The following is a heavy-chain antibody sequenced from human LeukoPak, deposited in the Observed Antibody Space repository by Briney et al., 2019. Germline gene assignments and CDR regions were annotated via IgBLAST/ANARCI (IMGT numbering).Heavy chain of an antibody. CDR3: AKGENVIAAIGYFDY. CDR2: ISSSSSYI. J-gene: IGHJ4*02. Sequence: GGSLRLSCSASGFTFSSYSMNWVRQAPGKGLEWVSSISSSSSYIYYADSVKGRFTISRDNSKNTLYLQMNSLRAEDTAVYYCAKGENVIAAIGYFDYWGQGTLVTVSS. CDR1: GFTFSSYS. V-gene: IGHV3-21*04. D-gene: IGHD6-13*01.